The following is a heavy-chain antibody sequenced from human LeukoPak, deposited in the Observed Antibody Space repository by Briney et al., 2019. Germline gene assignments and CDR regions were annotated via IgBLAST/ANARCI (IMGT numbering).Heavy chain of an antibody. Sequence: APVKVSCKASGYTFTSYDINWVRQATGQGLEWMGWISAYNGNTNYAQKLQGRVTMTTDTSTSTAYMELRSLRSDDTAVYYCARDTLAVAGHEDFDYWGQGTLVTVSS. J-gene: IGHJ4*02. CDR3: ARDTLAVAGHEDFDY. CDR1: GYTFTSYD. V-gene: IGHV1-18*01. CDR2: ISAYNGNT. D-gene: IGHD6-19*01.